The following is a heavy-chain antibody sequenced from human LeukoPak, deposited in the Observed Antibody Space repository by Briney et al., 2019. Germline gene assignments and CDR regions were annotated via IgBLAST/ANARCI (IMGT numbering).Heavy chain of an antibody. CDR2: IYSSGST. CDR1: GGSISSYY. J-gene: IGHJ4*02. Sequence: SESLSLTCTVSGGSISSYYWSWIWQPPGKGLEWIGYIYSSGSTNYNPSLKSRVSISVDTSKNQFSLRLSSVTAADTAVYYCAKASVFNTVVTAVGVLDYWGQGTLVTVSS. CDR3: AKASVFNTVVTAVGVLDY. D-gene: IGHD2-21*02. V-gene: IGHV4-59*01.